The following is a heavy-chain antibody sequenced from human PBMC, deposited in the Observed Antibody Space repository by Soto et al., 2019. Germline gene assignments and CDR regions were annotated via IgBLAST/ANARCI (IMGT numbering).Heavy chain of an antibody. CDR3: ANTFDGSGSYYSRGY. CDR1: GFTFSSYA. D-gene: IGHD3-10*01. J-gene: IGHJ1*01. CDR2: ISGSGGST. V-gene: IGHV3-23*01. Sequence: EVQLLESGGGLVQPGGSLRLSCAASGFTFSSYAMSWVRQAPGKGLEWVSAISGSGGSTYYADSVKGRFTSSRDNSKNTLSRQRHSLRAEDTAVYYSANTFDGSGSYYSRGYWCQSTLLNVSS.